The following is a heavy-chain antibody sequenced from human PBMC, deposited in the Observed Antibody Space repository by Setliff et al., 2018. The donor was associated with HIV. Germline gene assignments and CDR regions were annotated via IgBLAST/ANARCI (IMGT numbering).Heavy chain of an antibody. CDR1: GYAFTSYV. Sequence: ASVKVSCKASGYAFTSYVVHWVRQAPGQGLQWMGWINAGNGKTKYSQEFQGRVTITRDTSASTAYMELSSLRSEDMAVYYCAIEGAVRGLGLDYWGQGTLVTVSS. CDR2: INAGNGKT. J-gene: IGHJ4*02. D-gene: IGHD1-26*01. CDR3: AIEGAVRGLGLDY. V-gene: IGHV1-3*03.